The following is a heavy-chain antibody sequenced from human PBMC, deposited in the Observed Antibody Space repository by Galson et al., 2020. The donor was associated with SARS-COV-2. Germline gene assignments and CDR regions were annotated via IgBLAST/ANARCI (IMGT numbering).Heavy chain of an antibody. J-gene: IGHJ6*02. V-gene: IGHV1-24*01. CDR1: GYTLNELS. D-gene: IGHD4-17*01. Sequence: ASVKVSCKVSGYTLNELSMHWVRQAPGKGLEWMGGFDPEDGETIYAQKFQGRVTMTEDTSTDTAYMELSSLRSEDTAVYYCATAPTVTTYSYIYPRKIYYYYGMDVWGQGTTVTVSS. CDR2: FDPEDGET. CDR3: ATAPTVTTYSYIYPRKIYYYYGMDV.